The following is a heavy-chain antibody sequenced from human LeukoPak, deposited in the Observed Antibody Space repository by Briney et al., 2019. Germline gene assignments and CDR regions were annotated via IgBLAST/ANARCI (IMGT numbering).Heavy chain of an antibody. J-gene: IGHJ4*02. Sequence: GGSLRLSCAASGFTLVDYGMSCGRHAPRKRLEWVSGINWNGGSTVYADSGKGRFTIYRNNAKNSLYLQMNSLRAEDTAFYYCARDLAAAAMMGYWGQGTLVTVSS. V-gene: IGHV3-20*04. CDR1: GFTLVDYG. CDR3: ARDLAAAAMMGY. CDR2: INWNGGST. D-gene: IGHD2-2*01.